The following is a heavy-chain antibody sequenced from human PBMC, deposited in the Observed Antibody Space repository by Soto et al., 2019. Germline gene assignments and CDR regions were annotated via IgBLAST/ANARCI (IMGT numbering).Heavy chain of an antibody. J-gene: IGHJ4*02. CDR1: GDSFSKYT. V-gene: IGHV1-69*13. CDR3: ARGRGLYDSGRSQLDS. Sequence: SVKVSCKASGDSFSKYTVNWVRQAPRQGLEWVGGVIPRFGTTNFAPTLQGRVTITADQSMNTVYMELSSLRSEDTALYYCARGRGLYDSGRSQLDSWGQGTLVTVSS. D-gene: IGHD2-8*01. CDR2: VIPRFGTT.